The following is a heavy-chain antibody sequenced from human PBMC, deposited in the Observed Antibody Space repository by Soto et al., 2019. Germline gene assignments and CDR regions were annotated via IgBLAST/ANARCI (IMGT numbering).Heavy chain of an antibody. J-gene: IGHJ4*02. Sequence: SETLSLTCAVYGGSVSGFYWSWIRQPPGKGLEWVGEINHSGSSNYNPSLKNRVTISVDTSKNQFSLKLSSVTAADTAVYYCAAGGGLPRYYWGQGTLVTVSS. CDR3: AAGGGLPRYY. V-gene: IGHV4-34*01. CDR1: GGSVSGFY. CDR2: INHSGSS. D-gene: IGHD5-12*01.